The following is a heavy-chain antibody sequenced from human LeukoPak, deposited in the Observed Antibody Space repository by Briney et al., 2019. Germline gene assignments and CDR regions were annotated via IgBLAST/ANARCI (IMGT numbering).Heavy chain of an antibody. CDR3: ARGLAAGIQLWSVSFPFDY. J-gene: IGHJ4*02. D-gene: IGHD5-18*01. Sequence: PSETLSLTCTVSGGSISSSSHYWDWIRQPPGKGLEWIGEINHSGSTNYNPSLKSRVTISVDTSKNQFSLKLSSVTAADTAVYYCARGLAAGIQLWSVSFPFDYWGQGTLVTVSS. V-gene: IGHV4-39*07. CDR1: GGSISSSSHY. CDR2: INHSGST.